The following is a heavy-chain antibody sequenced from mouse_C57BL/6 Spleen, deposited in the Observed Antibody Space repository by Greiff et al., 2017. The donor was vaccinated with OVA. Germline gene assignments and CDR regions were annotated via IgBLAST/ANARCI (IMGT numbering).Heavy chain of an antibody. Sequence: EVKLMESGGGLVKPGGSLKLSCAASGFTFSDYGMHWVRQAPEKGLEWVAYISSGSSTIYYADTVKGRFTISRDNAKNTLFLQMTSLRSEDTAMYYCARGWVAYWGQVTLVTVSA. CDR2: ISSGSSTI. CDR1: GFTFSDYG. J-gene: IGHJ3*01. V-gene: IGHV5-17*01. CDR3: ARGWVAY.